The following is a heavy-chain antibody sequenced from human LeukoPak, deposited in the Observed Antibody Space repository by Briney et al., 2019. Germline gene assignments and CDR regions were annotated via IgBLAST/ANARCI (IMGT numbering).Heavy chain of an antibody. V-gene: IGHV4-59*01. Sequence: SETLSLTCTVSGVSISSYYWSWIRQPPGKGLEWIGYIYYSGSTNYNPSLKSRVTISVDTSKTQFSLKLSSVNAADTAVYYCARDGVAGDFDYWGQGTLVTVSS. D-gene: IGHD6-19*01. J-gene: IGHJ4*02. CDR1: GVSISSYY. CDR2: IYYSGST. CDR3: ARDGVAGDFDY.